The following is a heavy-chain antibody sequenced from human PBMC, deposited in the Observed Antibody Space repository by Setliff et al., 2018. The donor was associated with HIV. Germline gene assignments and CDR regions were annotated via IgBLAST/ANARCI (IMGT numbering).Heavy chain of an antibody. J-gene: IGHJ4*02. V-gene: IGHV4-61*05. D-gene: IGHD6-6*01. CDR1: GGSISSSFHY. Sequence: SETLSLTCTVSGGSISSSFHYWGWIRQPPGKGLEWIGYIYYSGSTNYNPSLNSRVTMSVDMSKNQFSLKLSSVTAADTAVYYCARIWGDSSGQDYWGQGTLVTVSS. CDR2: IYYSGST. CDR3: ARIWGDSSGQDY.